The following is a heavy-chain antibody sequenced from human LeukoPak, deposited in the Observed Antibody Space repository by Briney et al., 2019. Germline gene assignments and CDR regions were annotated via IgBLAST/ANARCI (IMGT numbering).Heavy chain of an antibody. Sequence: GRSLRLSCAASGFTFSNYGMHWVRQAPGKGLEWVAVMWYDESNEYSGDSVKGRFTISRDKSKNTLYLQMNSLRAEDTAVYYCAKEYYVLLVYALGGSFDYWGRGTLVTVSS. D-gene: IGHD2-8*02. J-gene: IGHJ4*02. CDR3: AKEYYVLLVYALGGSFDY. CDR1: GFTFSNYG. CDR2: MWYDESNE. V-gene: IGHV3-33*03.